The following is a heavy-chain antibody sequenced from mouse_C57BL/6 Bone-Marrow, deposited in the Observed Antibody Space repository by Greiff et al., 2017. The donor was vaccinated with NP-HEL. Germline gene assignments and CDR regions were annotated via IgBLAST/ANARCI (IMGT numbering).Heavy chain of an antibody. CDR2: INPSSGYT. J-gene: IGHJ2*01. Sequence: QVQLQQSGAELARPGASVKMSCKASGYTFTSYTMHWVKQRPGQGLEWIGYINPSSGYTKYNQKFKDKATLTADKSSSTAYMQLGSLTSEDAAVYYCARWGGYFDYWGQGTTLTVSS. V-gene: IGHV1-4*01. CDR1: GYTFTSYT. CDR3: ARWGGYFDY.